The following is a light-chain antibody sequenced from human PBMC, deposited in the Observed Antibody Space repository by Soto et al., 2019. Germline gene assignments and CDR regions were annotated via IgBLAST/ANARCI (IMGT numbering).Light chain of an antibody. V-gene: IGLV1-40*01. CDR2: GNS. CDR3: QSYDSSLRVV. J-gene: IGLJ2*01. CDR1: SSNIGAGYD. Sequence: QSVLTQPPSVSGAPGQRVTISCTGSSSNIGAGYDVHWYQQFPGTAPKLLIYGNSNRPSGVPDRFSASESGTSASLAITGLQAEDEADYYCQSYDSSLRVVFGGGTKLTVL.